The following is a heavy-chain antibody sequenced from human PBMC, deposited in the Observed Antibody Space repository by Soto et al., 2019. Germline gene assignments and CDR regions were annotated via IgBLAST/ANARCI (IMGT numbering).Heavy chain of an antibody. D-gene: IGHD6-13*01. CDR2: ITWNSAYI. CDR3: ANALYGSISSPIDY. Sequence: VQLVESGGGLVQPGRSLRLSCAASGFTFDDYAMHWVRQAPGKGLEWVSYITWNSAYIGYADSVKGRFTISRDNANSSLFLQMNSMIPADTAFYYCANALYGSISSPIDYWGQGTLVTVSS. V-gene: IGHV3-9*01. CDR1: GFTFDDYA. J-gene: IGHJ4*02.